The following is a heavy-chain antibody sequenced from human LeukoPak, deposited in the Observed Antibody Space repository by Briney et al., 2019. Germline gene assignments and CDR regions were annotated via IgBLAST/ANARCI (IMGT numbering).Heavy chain of an antibody. D-gene: IGHD2-15*01. Sequence: TGGSLRLSCAASGFTFSSYSMNWVRQAPGKGLEWVAFIRYDGSNKYYADSVKGRFTISRDNSKNTLYLQMNSLRAEDTAVYYCAKDSMRYCSGGSCQSHYYYYYMDVWGKGPRSPSP. J-gene: IGHJ6*03. CDR3: AKDSMRYCSGGSCQSHYYYYYMDV. V-gene: IGHV3-30*02. CDR1: GFTFSSYS. CDR2: IRYDGSNK.